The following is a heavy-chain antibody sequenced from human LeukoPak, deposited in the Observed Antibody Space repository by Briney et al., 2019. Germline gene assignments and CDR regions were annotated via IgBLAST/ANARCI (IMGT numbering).Heavy chain of an antibody. CDR2: INPNSGGT. CDR1: GYTFTSYY. Sequence: ASVKVSCKASGYTFTSYYMHWVRQAPGQGLEWMGWINPNSGGTNYAQKFQGRVTMTRDTSISTAYMELSRLRSDDTAVYYCARTHYDILTGYYTYYFDYWGQGTLVTVSS. V-gene: IGHV1-2*02. J-gene: IGHJ4*02. CDR3: ARTHYDILTGYYTYYFDY. D-gene: IGHD3-9*01.